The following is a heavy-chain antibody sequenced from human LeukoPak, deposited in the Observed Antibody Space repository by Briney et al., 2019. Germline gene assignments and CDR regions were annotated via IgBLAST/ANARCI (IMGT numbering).Heavy chain of an antibody. V-gene: IGHV4-34*01. Sequence: SETLSLTCVVYGESFSGYSWSWIRQPPGKGLEWIGEINQRRNTNYNPSLKSRVTISIDTSKNQFSLKLSSVAAADTAVYYCASATTVTTWAQFAFDIWGQGTMVTVSS. CDR1: GESFSGYS. CDR3: ASATTVTTWAQFAFDI. D-gene: IGHD4-17*01. J-gene: IGHJ3*02. CDR2: INQRRNT.